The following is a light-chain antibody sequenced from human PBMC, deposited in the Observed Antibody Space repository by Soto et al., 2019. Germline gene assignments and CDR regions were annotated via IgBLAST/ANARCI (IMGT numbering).Light chain of an antibody. Sequence: DIQMTQSPSTLSASVGDRVIITCRASQDVSQWLAWYQQKPGKAPKLLIYKASQLESGVPSRFSGRGSGTEFTLTIRDLQPDDFATYFYQQYDSDSYTFGQGTKLDIK. J-gene: IGKJ2*01. CDR1: QDVSQW. CDR2: KAS. CDR3: QQYDSDSYT. V-gene: IGKV1-5*03.